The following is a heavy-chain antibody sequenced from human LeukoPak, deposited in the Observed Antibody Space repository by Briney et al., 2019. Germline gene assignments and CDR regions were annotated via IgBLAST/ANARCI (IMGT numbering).Heavy chain of an antibody. V-gene: IGHV3-23*01. J-gene: IGHJ4*02. CDR2: ISGSGGST. CDR1: GFTFSSYA. D-gene: IGHD1-1*01. CDR3: VRGGTTRPLDY. Sequence: GGSLRLSCAASGFTFSSYAMSWVRQAPGKGLEWVSAISGSGGSTYYADSVRGRFTIFRDNSKNTVSLQMNSLRDDDTAVYYCVRGGTTRPLDYWGQGTLVTVSS.